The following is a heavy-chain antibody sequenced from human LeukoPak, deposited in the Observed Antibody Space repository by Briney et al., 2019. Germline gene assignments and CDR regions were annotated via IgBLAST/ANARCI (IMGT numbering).Heavy chain of an antibody. CDR3: AKDVQQLVFHPDPYFDL. J-gene: IGHJ2*01. Sequence: GASVKVSCKASGYTFTSYGISWVRQAPGQGLEWMGWISAYNGNTNYAQKLQGRVTMTTDTSAGTAYIELCSLLSDDTAVYYGAKDVQQLVFHPDPYFDLWGQGTLVTVSS. D-gene: IGHD6-13*01. V-gene: IGHV1-18*01. CDR1: GYTFTSYG. CDR2: ISAYNGNT.